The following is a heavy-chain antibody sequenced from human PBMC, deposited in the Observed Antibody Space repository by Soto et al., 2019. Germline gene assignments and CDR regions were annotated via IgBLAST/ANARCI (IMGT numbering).Heavy chain of an antibody. CDR3: ARRNSLGSNYFDS. CDR1: GGSISRTSFY. V-gene: IGHV4-39*01. J-gene: IGHJ4*01. Sequence: SETLSLTCTVSGGSISRTSFYWDWIRQTPGKVLEWIGSIYYSGSTYYNPSLESRVTISVDISKNRFSLNLSSVTAADTAVFYCARRNSLGSNYFDSCGDGTVVTVST. CDR2: IYYSGST. D-gene: IGHD3-10*01.